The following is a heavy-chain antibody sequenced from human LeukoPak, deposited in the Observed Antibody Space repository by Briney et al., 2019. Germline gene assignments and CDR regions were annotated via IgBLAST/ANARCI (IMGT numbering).Heavy chain of an antibody. CDR2: ISGSGGST. CDR3: AKFKSTWEHRSYGMDV. Sequence: GGSLRLSCAASGFTFSSYAMSWVRLAPGKGLEWVSAISGSGGSTYYADSVKGRFTISRDNSKNTLYLQMNSLRAEDTAVYYCAKFKSTWEHRSYGMDVWGQGTTVTVSS. CDR1: GFTFSSYA. V-gene: IGHV3-23*01. D-gene: IGHD1-26*01. J-gene: IGHJ6*02.